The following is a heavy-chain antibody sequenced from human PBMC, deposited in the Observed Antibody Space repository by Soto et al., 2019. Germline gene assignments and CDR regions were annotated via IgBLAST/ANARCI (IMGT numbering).Heavy chain of an antibody. J-gene: IGHJ6*02. V-gene: IGHV3-33*01. CDR2: IWYDGSNK. Sequence: GGSLRLSCAASGFTFGSYGMHWVRQAPGKGLEWVAVIWYDGSNKYYADSVKGRFTISRDNSKNTLYLQMNSLRAEDTAVYYCASDLIWFGELLSPSGMDVWGQGTTVTVSS. CDR1: GFTFGSYG. D-gene: IGHD3-10*01. CDR3: ASDLIWFGELLSPSGMDV.